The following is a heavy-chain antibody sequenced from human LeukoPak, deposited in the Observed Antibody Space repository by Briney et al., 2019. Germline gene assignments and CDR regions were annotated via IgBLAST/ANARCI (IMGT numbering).Heavy chain of an antibody. V-gene: IGHV1-69*05. Sequence: SVKVSCKASGGTFSSYAISWVRQAPGQGLEWMGGIIPIFGTANYAQKFQGRVTMTRNTSISTAYMELSSLRSEDTAVYYCARDRPGIALDYWGQGTLVTVSS. CDR1: GGTFSSYA. CDR2: IIPIFGTA. CDR3: ARDRPGIALDY. J-gene: IGHJ4*02. D-gene: IGHD6-13*01.